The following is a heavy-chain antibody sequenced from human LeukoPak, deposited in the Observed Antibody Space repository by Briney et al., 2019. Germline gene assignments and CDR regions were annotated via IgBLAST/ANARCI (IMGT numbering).Heavy chain of an antibody. D-gene: IGHD6-13*01. CDR3: ARGGSSWSYYFDY. Sequence: GGSLKLSCAASGFTFSSSGMHWVRQAPGKGLEWVAVIWYDGSNKYYADSVKGRFTISRDNSKNTLYLQMNSLRSEDTAVYYCARGGSSWSYYFDYWGQGTLVTVSS. V-gene: IGHV3-33*01. J-gene: IGHJ4*02. CDR2: IWYDGSNK. CDR1: GFTFSSSG.